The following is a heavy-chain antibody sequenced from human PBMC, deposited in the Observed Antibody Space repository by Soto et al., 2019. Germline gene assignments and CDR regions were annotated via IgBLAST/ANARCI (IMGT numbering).Heavy chain of an antibody. V-gene: IGHV3-64*04. Sequence: GGSLRLSCSASGFTFSHYAMHLVRQALGKGLEYVSSISTNGGSAYYADSVKGRFTISRDNSKNTLYLQMSSLRPDDTAVYYCAREDGYNYSPYYYYYYGMDVWGQGTTVTVSS. J-gene: IGHJ6*02. D-gene: IGHD5-12*01. CDR2: ISTNGGSA. CDR1: GFTFSHYA. CDR3: AREDGYNYSPYYYYYYGMDV.